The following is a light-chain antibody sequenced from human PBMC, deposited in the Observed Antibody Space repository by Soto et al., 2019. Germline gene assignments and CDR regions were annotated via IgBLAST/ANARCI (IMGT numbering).Light chain of an antibody. CDR3: QQSNSFPLT. CDR1: QGISSR. Sequence: DIQMTQSPSSVSASVGDRVTITCRASQGISSRLAWYQQKPGKAPNLLIYAASRLQSGVPSRFSGSGSETDFTLTIGSLQTEDFATYYCQQSNSFPLTFGGGTKVQIK. CDR2: AAS. J-gene: IGKJ4*01. V-gene: IGKV1-12*01.